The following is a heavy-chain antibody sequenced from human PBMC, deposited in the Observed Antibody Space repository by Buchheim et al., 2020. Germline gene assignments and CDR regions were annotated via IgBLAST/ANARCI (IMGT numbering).Heavy chain of an antibody. Sequence: QVQLVESGGGVVQPGRSLRLSCAASGFTFSSYAMHWVRQAPGKGLEWVAVISYDGSNKYYADSVKGRFTISRDNSKNTLYLQMNSLRAEDTAVYYCARDRNGDSSRHYYGMDVWGQGTT. CDR2: ISYDGSNK. J-gene: IGHJ6*02. CDR3: ARDRNGDSSRHYYGMDV. D-gene: IGHD4-17*01. V-gene: IGHV3-30*04. CDR1: GFTFSSYA.